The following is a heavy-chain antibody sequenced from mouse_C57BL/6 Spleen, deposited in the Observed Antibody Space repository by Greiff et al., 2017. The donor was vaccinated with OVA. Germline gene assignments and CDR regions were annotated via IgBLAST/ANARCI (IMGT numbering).Heavy chain of an antibody. CDR2: IYPRDGST. V-gene: IGHV1-85*01. CDR1: GYTFTSYD. Sequence: VQLVESGPELVKPGASVKLSCKASGYTFTSYDINWVKQRPGQGLEWIGWIYPRDGSTKYNEKFKGKATLTVDTSSSTAYMELHSLTSEDSAVYFCARRRTAQAGWFAYWGQGTLVTVSA. D-gene: IGHD3-2*02. J-gene: IGHJ3*01. CDR3: ARRRTAQAGWFAY.